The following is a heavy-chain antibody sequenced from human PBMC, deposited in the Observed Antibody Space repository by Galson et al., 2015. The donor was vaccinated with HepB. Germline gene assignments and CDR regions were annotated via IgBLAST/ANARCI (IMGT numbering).Heavy chain of an antibody. V-gene: IGHV3-53*01. J-gene: IGHJ6*02. Sequence: SLRLSCAASGFTVSSRLMSWVRQAPRRGLEWVSVIYSDDTAYYTDSVRGRFTISRDTSKNTVYLEISSLKADDTAVYYCARGPGLCIGSSCYTLSYHYGMDVWGQGTTVTVSS. CDR3: ARGPGLCIGSSCYTLSYHYGMDV. D-gene: IGHD2-2*02. CDR2: IYSDDTA. CDR1: GFTVSSRL.